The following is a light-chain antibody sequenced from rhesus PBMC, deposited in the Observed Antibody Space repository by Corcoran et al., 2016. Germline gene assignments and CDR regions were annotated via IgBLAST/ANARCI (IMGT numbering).Light chain of an antibody. CDR1: QSISSW. CDR3: LQYSSSPLT. Sequence: DIQMTQSPSSLSASVGDTVTITCRASQSISSWLDWYQQKPGKAPKLLIYKASSLQSGVPSRVSGSGSGTDFTLTISSLQPEDVATYYCLQYSSSPLTFGGGTKVEIK. J-gene: IGKJ4*01. CDR2: KAS. V-gene: IGKV1-22*01.